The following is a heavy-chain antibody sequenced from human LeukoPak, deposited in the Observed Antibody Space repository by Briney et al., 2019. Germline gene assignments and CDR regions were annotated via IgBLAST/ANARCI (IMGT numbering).Heavy chain of an antibody. CDR1: GYSISSGYY. Sequence: SETLSLTCTVSGYSISSGYYWGWTRQPPGKGLEWIGSIYHSGSTYYNPSLKSRVTISVDTSKNQFSLKQSSVTAADTAVYYCARLTGYSSESWFDPWGQGTLVTVSS. CDR2: IYHSGST. J-gene: IGHJ5*02. D-gene: IGHD3-9*01. V-gene: IGHV4-38-2*02. CDR3: ARLTGYSSESWFDP.